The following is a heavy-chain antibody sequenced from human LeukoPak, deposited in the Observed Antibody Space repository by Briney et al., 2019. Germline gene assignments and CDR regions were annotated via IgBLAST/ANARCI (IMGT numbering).Heavy chain of an antibody. CDR2: INPNSGGT. Sequence: ASVKVSRKASGYTFTGYYMHWVRQAPGQGLEWMGWINPNSGGTNYAQKFQGRVTMTRDTSISTAYMELSRLRSDDTAVYYCARVPRGYCSGGSCYTPGYFQHWGQGTLVTVSS. D-gene: IGHD2-15*01. V-gene: IGHV1-2*02. CDR1: GYTFTGYY. J-gene: IGHJ1*01. CDR3: ARVPRGYCSGGSCYTPGYFQH.